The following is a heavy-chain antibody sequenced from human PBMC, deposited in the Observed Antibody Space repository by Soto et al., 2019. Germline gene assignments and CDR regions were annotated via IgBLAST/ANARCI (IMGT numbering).Heavy chain of an antibody. D-gene: IGHD1-26*01. V-gene: IGHV3-30*18. CDR3: AKGAGDRLSLGMDV. CDR2: ISYDGSNT. J-gene: IGHJ6*02. Sequence: QVQLVESGGGVVQPGWSLRLSCAASGFSISDYGMEWVRQAPGKGLEWVALISYDGSNTYYAVSVKGRFTISRDNSKDTLFLQMTGLRREDTAVYYCAKGAGDRLSLGMDVWGQGTTVTVSS. CDR1: GFSISDYG.